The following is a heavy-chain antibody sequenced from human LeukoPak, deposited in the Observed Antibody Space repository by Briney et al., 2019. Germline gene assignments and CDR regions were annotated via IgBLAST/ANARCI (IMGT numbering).Heavy chain of an antibody. CDR3: ARDYGSGSYDAFDI. CDR1: GGSINSYY. CDR2: IYYSGST. J-gene: IGHJ3*02. D-gene: IGHD3-10*01. Sequence: ASETLSLTCTVSGGSINSYYWSWIRQPPGKGLEWIGYIYYSGSTNYNPSLKSRVTISVDTSKNQFSLKLSSVTAADTAVYYCARDYGSGSYDAFDIWGQGTMVTVSS. V-gene: IGHV4-59*08.